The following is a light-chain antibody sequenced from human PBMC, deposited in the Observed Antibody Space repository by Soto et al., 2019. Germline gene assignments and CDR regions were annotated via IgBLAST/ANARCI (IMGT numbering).Light chain of an antibody. Sequence: QSALTQPASLSGSPGQSVTISCSGTTSDFVNYNYVSWYQHHPAKAPQLILFEVSNRPSGVSSRFSGSKSGNTASLIISGLQAEDEAYYYCSSYTVSTDVVFGGGTKLTVL. V-gene: IGLV2-14*01. CDR2: EVS. CDR1: TSDFVNYNY. J-gene: IGLJ2*01. CDR3: SSYTVSTDVV.